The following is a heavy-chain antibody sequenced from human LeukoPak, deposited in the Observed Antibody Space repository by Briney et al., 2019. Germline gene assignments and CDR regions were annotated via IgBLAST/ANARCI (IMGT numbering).Heavy chain of an antibody. V-gene: IGHV3-48*01. CDR3: AREYDSRARFDS. CDR1: GDSSIRHT. D-gene: IGHD6-13*01. CDR2: ISSSGSPI. Sequence: GGSLRLSCVGSGDSSIRHTMIWVRRAPGKGLEWIAYISSSGSPIYYADSVKGRFTVSRDNARTSLFLHMNSLRAEDTAVYYCAREYDSRARFDSWGQGTLVTVSS. J-gene: IGHJ4*02.